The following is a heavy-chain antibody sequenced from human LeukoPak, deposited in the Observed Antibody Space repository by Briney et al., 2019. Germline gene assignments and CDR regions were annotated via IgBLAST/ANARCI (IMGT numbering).Heavy chain of an antibody. D-gene: IGHD3-3*01. V-gene: IGHV1-2*06. J-gene: IGHJ2*01. CDR1: GYTFTGYY. Sequence: ASVKVSCKASGYTFTGYYMHWVRQAPGQGLEWMGRINPNSGGTNYAQKFQGRVTMTRDTYISTAYMELSRLRSDDTAVYYCARDFAMIFGVVIGFDLWGRGTLATVSS. CDR3: ARDFAMIFGVVIGFDL. CDR2: INPNSGGT.